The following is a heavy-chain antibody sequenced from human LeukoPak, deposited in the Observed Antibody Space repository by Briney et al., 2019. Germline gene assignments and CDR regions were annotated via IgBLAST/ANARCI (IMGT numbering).Heavy chain of an antibody. D-gene: IGHD3-22*01. CDR3: AGGHYYDSSGYSY. CDR1: GFTFSSYG. V-gene: IGHV3-48*01. Sequence: GGSLRLSCAASGFTFSSYGMHWVRQAPGKGLEWVSYISSSDSTIYYADSVKGRFTISRDNAKNSLFLQMSSLRAEDTAVYYCAGGHYYDSSGYSYWGQGTLVTVSS. CDR2: ISSSDSTI. J-gene: IGHJ4*02.